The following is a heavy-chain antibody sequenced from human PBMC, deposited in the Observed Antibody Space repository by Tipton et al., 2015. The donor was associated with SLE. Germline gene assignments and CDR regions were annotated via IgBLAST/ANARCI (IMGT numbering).Heavy chain of an antibody. CDR3: ARYANWGQLHYFDY. CDR2: ISFGGGS. D-gene: IGHD7-27*01. J-gene: IGHJ4*02. CDR1: DDGSISSYY. Sequence: TLSLTCTVSDDGSISSYYWNWIRQSPGKGLEWIGYISFGGGSYYNPSLKSRVTISVDRSKNQFSLKMSSVNAADTAVYYCARYANWGQLHYFDYWGQGTLVTVSS. V-gene: IGHV4-59*12.